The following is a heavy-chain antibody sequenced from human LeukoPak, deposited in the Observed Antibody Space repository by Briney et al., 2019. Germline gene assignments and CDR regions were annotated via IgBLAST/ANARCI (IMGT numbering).Heavy chain of an antibody. Sequence: PSETLSLTCTVSGGSISSSSYYWGWIRQPPGKGLEWIGSMYYSGSTYYNPSLKSRVTISVDTSKNQFSLKLSSVTAADTAVYYCARVPRITIFGVVIIRDAFDIWGQGTMVTVSS. CDR3: ARVPRITIFGVVIIRDAFDI. D-gene: IGHD3-3*01. CDR2: MYYSGST. CDR1: GGSISSSSYY. J-gene: IGHJ3*02. V-gene: IGHV4-39*07.